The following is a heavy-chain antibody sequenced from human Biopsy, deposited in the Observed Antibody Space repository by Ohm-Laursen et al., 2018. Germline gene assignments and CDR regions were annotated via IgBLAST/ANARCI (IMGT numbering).Heavy chain of an antibody. Sequence: SETLSLTCTVSGDSVSNNFWTWIRQPPGKTLEWIAYKFYRGTTTHNPSLKGRVIVSVDPPKSQISLKLTSVTASDTAIYYCARLTRRGNIIFFDYWGQGTLVAVSS. CDR2: KFYRGTT. CDR1: GDSVSNNF. J-gene: IGHJ4*02. V-gene: IGHV4-59*08. D-gene: IGHD1-26*01. CDR3: ARLTRRGNIIFFDY.